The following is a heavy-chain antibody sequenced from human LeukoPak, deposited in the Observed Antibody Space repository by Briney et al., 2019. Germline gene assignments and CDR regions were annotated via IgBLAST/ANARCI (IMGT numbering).Heavy chain of an antibody. V-gene: IGHV1-69*05. D-gene: IGHD1-20*01. CDR3: ARGGGFITSAFDY. J-gene: IGHJ4*02. Sequence: SVKVSCKASGGTFSSYATNWVRQAPGQGLEWMGGIIPIFGTANYAQKLQGRVTMTTDTSTSTAYMELRSLRSDDTAVYYCARGGGFITSAFDYWGQGTLVTVSS. CDR2: IIPIFGTA. CDR1: GGTFSSYA.